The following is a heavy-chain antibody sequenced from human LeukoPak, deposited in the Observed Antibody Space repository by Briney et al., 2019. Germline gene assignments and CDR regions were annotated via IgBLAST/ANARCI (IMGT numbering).Heavy chain of an antibody. CDR2: IYYSGST. CDR1: GGSISSSSYY. Sequence: SETLSLTCTVSGGSISSSSYYWGWIRQPPGKGLEWIGSIYYSGSTYYNPSLKSRVTISVDTSKNQFSLKLSSVTAADTAVYYCARRRIITMVRGVPESRYFDYWGQGTLVTVSS. CDR3: ARRRIITMVRGVPESRYFDY. D-gene: IGHD3-10*01. V-gene: IGHV4-39*01. J-gene: IGHJ4*02.